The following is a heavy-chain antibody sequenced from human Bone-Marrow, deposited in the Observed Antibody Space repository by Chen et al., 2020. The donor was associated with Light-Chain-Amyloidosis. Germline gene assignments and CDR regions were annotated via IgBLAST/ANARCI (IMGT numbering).Heavy chain of an antibody. CDR3: TTDGRTDY. J-gene: IGHJ4*02. Sequence: EVNLVESGGGLVKPGGSLRLSCAASGFTFSGAWMSWVRQAPGKGLEWLGRIKSDADGGTTDYAAPVQGRFSISRDDSKKTLYLQMSSLKIEDTAMYYCTTDGRTDYRGQGTLVTVSS. CDR1: GFTFSGAW. CDR2: IKSDADGGTT. V-gene: IGHV3-15*01.